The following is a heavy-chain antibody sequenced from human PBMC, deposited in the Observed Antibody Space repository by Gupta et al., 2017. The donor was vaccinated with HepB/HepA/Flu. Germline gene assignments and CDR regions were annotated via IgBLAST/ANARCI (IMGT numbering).Heavy chain of an antibody. CDR2: INPSSGRT. CDR1: GYTFTSYY. J-gene: IGHJ4*02. D-gene: IGHD2-15*01. V-gene: IGHV1-46*01. Sequence: QVQLVQSGAEVKKPGASVKVSCKASGYTFTSYYMRWVRQAPGQGLEWMGIINPSSGRTTYAQKFQGRVTMTRDMSTSTVYMELSSLRSEDTAVYYCATDIYCSGGSCSSNFDCWGQGTLVTGSS. CDR3: ATDIYCSGGSCSSNFDC.